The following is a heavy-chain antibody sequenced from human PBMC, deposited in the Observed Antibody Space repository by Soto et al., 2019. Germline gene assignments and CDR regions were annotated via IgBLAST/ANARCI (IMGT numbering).Heavy chain of an antibody. V-gene: IGHV3-23*01. D-gene: IGHD5-18*01. CDR2: ISSSAGTT. Sequence: GGSLRLSCAPSGFTFSFYPMSWVRQAPGKGLEWVSGISSSAGTTYYADPVKGRFTISRDNAKNSLYLQMSSLRAEDTAVYYCARRPNSYGSRYYYYGMDVWGQGTTVTVSS. CDR3: ARRPNSYGSRYYYYGMDV. J-gene: IGHJ6*02. CDR1: GFTFSFYP.